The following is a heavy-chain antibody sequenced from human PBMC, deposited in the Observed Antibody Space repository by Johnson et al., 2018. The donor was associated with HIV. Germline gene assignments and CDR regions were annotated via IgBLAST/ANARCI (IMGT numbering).Heavy chain of an antibody. J-gene: IGHJ3*02. Sequence: VQLVESGGGLAQPGGSLRLSCAASGFSFSAYAMSWVRQAPGTGLAWVPSISGGGGTTYYADSVTGRFPISRDNAKNSLYLQMNSLRAEDTAVYYCARAASDAFDIWGQGTMVTVSS. CDR2: ISGGGGTT. CDR1: GFSFSAYA. V-gene: IGHV3-23*04. CDR3: ARAASDAFDI.